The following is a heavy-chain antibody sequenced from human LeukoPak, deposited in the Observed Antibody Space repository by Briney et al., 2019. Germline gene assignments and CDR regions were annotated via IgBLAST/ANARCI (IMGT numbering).Heavy chain of an antibody. J-gene: IGHJ4*02. Sequence: KTSETLSLTCTVSGGSISSYYWSWIRQPPGKGLEWIGRIYTSGSNNYNPSLKSRVTMSVDTSKNQFSLKLSSVTTADTAMYYCARDNEVAARSFDYWGQGTLVTVSS. CDR3: ARDNEVAARSFDY. CDR2: IYTSGSN. CDR1: GGSISSYY. V-gene: IGHV4-4*07. D-gene: IGHD6-6*01.